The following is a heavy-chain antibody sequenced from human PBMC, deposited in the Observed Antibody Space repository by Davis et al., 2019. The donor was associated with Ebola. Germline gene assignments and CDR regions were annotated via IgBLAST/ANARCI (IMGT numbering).Heavy chain of an antibody. CDR3: ARANSSSWYVSFYYYYGMDV. J-gene: IGHJ6*02. CDR2: IIPIFGTA. CDR1: GYTFTSYY. D-gene: IGHD6-13*01. Sequence: SVKVSCKASGYTFTSYYMHWVRQAPGQGLEWMGGIIPIFGTANYAQKFQGRVTITADESTSTAYMELSSLRSEDTAVYYCARANSSSWYVSFYYYYGMDVWGQGTTVTVSS. V-gene: IGHV1-69*13.